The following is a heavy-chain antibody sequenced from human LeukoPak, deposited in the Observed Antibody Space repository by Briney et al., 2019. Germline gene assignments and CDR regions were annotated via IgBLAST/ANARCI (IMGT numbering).Heavy chain of an antibody. V-gene: IGHV5-51*01. J-gene: IGHJ3*02. CDR2: IYPGDSAT. CDR1: GYTFITYW. CDR3: ARPDDYGGKPAAFDI. Sequence: GESLKISFKCSGYTFITYWIGVVRQMPGKGLEWMGIIYPGDSATRYSPSFRGQVTTSADKSINTVYLQWSSLKASDTAMYYCARPDDYGGKPAAFDIWGQGTMVTVSS. D-gene: IGHD4-23*01.